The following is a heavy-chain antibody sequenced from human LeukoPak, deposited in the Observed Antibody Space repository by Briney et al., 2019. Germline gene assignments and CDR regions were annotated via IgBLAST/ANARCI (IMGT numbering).Heavy chain of an antibody. V-gene: IGHV3-23*01. CDR1: GFTFSSDA. CDR2: ISGSGGST. J-gene: IGHJ4*02. Sequence: PGGSLRLSCAASGFTFSSDAMSWVRQAPGKGLEWVSAISGSGGSTYYADSVKGRFTISRDNSKNTLYLQMNSLRAEDTAVYYCAKDGTGGGHIVVVTAIPFDYWGQGTLVTVSS. CDR3: AKDGTGGGHIVVVTAIPFDY. D-gene: IGHD2-21*02.